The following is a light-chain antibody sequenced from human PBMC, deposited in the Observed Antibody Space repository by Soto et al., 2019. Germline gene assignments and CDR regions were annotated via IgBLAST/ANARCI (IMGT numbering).Light chain of an antibody. V-gene: IGKV1-5*03. J-gene: IGKJ4*01. CDR3: QQYNTYPLT. CDR1: QSISTW. CDR2: KAS. Sequence: DIQMTQSPSTLSASVGDRVTITCRASQSISTWLAWYQRKPGKAPKLLIYKASNLEGGVPSRFSGSGSGTEFTITISSLQPDDFATYYCQQYNTYPLTFGGGTTVEIK.